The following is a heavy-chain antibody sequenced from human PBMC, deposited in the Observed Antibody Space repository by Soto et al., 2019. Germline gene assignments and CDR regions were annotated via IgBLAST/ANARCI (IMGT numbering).Heavy chain of an antibody. V-gene: IGHV4-39*07. CDR2: INHSGST. J-gene: IGHJ6*02. D-gene: IGHD1-1*01. Sequence: SETLSLTCTVSGGSISSGGHYWSWIRQPPGKGLEWIGEINHSGSTNYNPSLKSRVTISVDTSKNQFSLKLSSVTAADTAVYYCVRGYFAGRGDYGMDVWGQGTTVTVSS. CDR1: GGSISSGGHY. CDR3: VRGYFAGRGDYGMDV.